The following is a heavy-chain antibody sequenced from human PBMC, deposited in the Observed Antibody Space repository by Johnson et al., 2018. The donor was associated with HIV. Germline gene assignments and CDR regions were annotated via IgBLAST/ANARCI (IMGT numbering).Heavy chain of an antibody. Sequence: QVQLVESGGGVVQPGRSLRLSCTASGLTFSSYGMHWVRQAPGKGLERVAVIWYDGSNKYYADSVKGRFTISSDNSNNTLDLQMNSLRAEEPAVYYCAKEGGWELRPGAVDIWGQGTMVTVSS. J-gene: IGHJ3*02. D-gene: IGHD1-26*01. CDR3: AKEGGWELRPGAVDI. CDR1: GLTFSSYG. CDR2: IWYDGSNK. V-gene: IGHV3-33*06.